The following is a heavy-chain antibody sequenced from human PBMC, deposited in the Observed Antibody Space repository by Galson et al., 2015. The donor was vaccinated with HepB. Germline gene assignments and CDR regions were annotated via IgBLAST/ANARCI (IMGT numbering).Heavy chain of an antibody. CDR2: ISPDGNNK. Sequence: SLRLSCAASGFTFSISDIHWVRQAPGKGPEWVAHISPDGNNKYYADSVKGRCTVSRDNSKNTVYIDLNSLRAEDTAVYYCARGPTHGASDYWGQGTLVTVSS. CDR1: GFTFSISD. J-gene: IGHJ4*02. D-gene: IGHD4-17*01. V-gene: IGHV3-30*03. CDR3: ARGPTHGASDY.